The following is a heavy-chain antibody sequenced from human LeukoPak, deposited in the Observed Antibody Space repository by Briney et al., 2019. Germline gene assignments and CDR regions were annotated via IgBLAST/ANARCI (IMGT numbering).Heavy chain of an antibody. CDR2: ISPIFGTA. Sequence: GASVKVSCQASGGTFSSYAIRWVRQAAGQGLEWMGGISPIFGTANYAQKVQGRVTITADESTSTAYMELSSLRSEDTAVYYCARIREEWAGSYGMDVWGQGTTVTVSS. J-gene: IGHJ6*02. D-gene: IGHD2-8*01. CDR3: ARIREEWAGSYGMDV. CDR1: GGTFSSYA. V-gene: IGHV1-69*13.